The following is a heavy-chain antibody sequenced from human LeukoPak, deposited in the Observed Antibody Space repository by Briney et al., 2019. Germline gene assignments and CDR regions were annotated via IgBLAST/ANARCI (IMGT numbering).Heavy chain of an antibody. D-gene: IGHD5-18*01. CDR2: ISSSGSTI. CDR3: ARSQLWQNYYMDV. Sequence: GGSLRLSCAASGFTFSSYEMNWVRQAPGKGLEWVSYISSSGSTIYYADSVKGRSTISRDNAKNSLYLQMNSLRAEDTAVYYCARSQLWQNYYMDVWGKGTTVTVSS. J-gene: IGHJ6*03. CDR1: GFTFSSYE. V-gene: IGHV3-48*03.